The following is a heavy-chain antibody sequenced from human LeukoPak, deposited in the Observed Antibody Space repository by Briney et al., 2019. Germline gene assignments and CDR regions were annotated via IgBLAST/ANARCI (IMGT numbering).Heavy chain of an antibody. D-gene: IGHD1-20*01. CDR2: IYYSGST. J-gene: IGHJ5*02. Sequence: PSETLSLTCTVSGGSISSYYWSWIRQPPGKGLEWIGYIYYSGSTNYNPSLKSRVTISVDTSKNQFSLKLSSVTAADTAVYYCARAPITGTSNWFDPWGQGTLVTVSS. V-gene: IGHV4-59*01. CDR3: ARAPITGTSNWFDP. CDR1: GGSISSYY.